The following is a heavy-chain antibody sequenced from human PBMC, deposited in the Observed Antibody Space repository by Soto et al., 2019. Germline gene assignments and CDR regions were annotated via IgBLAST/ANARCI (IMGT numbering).Heavy chain of an antibody. V-gene: IGHV3-21*01. CDR3: ARDPYGDYSFDY. D-gene: IGHD4-17*01. CDR1: GFTFSSYS. Sequence: GGSLRLSCAASGFTFSSYSMNWVRQAPGKGLEWVSSISSSSSYIYYADSVKGRFTISRDNAKNSLYLQMNSLRAEDTAVYYCARDPYGDYSFDYWGQGTLVTVSS. CDR2: ISSSSSYI. J-gene: IGHJ4*02.